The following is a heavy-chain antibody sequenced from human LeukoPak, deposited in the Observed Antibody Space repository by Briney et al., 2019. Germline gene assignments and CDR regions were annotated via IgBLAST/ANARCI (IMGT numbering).Heavy chain of an antibody. Sequence: EASETLSLTCTVSGGSISSYYWSWIRQPAGKGLEWIGRIYTSGSTNYNPSLKSRVTMSVDTSKNQFSLKLSSVTAADTAVYYCARGTMVRGVSYYYYYYMDVWGEGTTVTISS. V-gene: IGHV4-4*07. CDR2: IYTSGST. CDR3: ARGTMVRGVSYYYYYYMDV. J-gene: IGHJ6*03. D-gene: IGHD3-10*01. CDR1: GGSISSYY.